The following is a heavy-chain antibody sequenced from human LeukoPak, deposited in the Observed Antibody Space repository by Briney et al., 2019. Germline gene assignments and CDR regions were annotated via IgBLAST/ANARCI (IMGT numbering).Heavy chain of an antibody. J-gene: IGHJ4*02. CDR3: AKWGDYDVLTGYYVSDY. CDR2: ITGSGGNT. CDR1: GFTFSNCA. V-gene: IGHV3-23*01. Sequence: PSGGSLRLSCAASGFTFSNCAMSWVRQAPGKGLEWVSAITGSGGNTYYADSVKGRFTISRDNSKNTVFLQMNSLRAEDTAVYYCAKWGDYDVLTGYYVSDYWGQGTLVTVSS. D-gene: IGHD3-9*01.